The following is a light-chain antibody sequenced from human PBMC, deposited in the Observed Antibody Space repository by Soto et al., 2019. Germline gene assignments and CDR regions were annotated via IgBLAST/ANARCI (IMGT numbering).Light chain of an antibody. V-gene: IGKV3-15*01. CDR3: QKYSKWPIT. CDR1: QSVNSN. Sequence: EMVMTQSPAILSVSPGESATLSCRASQSVNSNYLAWYQQHPGQPPRLLIYGISTRATGIPARFSGSGSGTEFSLTISSLQSEDFAVYYCQKYSKWPITFGQGTRL. J-gene: IGKJ5*01. CDR2: GIS.